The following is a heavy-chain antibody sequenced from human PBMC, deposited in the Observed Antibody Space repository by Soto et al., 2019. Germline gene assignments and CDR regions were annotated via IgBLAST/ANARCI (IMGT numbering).Heavy chain of an antibody. Sequence: ASVKVSCKASGYTFTSYDINWVRQATGQGLEWMGWMNPNSGNTGYAQKFQGRVTMTRNTSISTAYMELSSLRSEDTAVYYCARGLSYYDFWSGYPYYFDDWGQGTLVTVSS. V-gene: IGHV1-8*01. CDR3: ARGLSYYDFWSGYPYYFDD. D-gene: IGHD3-3*01. J-gene: IGHJ4*02. CDR2: MNPNSGNT. CDR1: GYTFTSYD.